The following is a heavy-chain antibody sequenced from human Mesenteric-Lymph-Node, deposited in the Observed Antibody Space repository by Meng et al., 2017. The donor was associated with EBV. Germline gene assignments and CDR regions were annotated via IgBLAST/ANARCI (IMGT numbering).Heavy chain of an antibody. V-gene: IGHV2-5*02. CDR3: APWWVGPPGLFDP. CDR1: GFSLTTSGVG. D-gene: IGHD2-15*01. CDR2: IYWDDDK. Sequence: QITLKESGPTLVKPTHTLTLTCTFSGFSLTTSGVGVGWIRQPPGKALEWLALIYWDDDKEFNPSLRNRLTITKDTSKNQVVLTMANMDPVDTATYYCAPWWVGPPGLFDPWGQGTLVTSPQ. J-gene: IGHJ5*02.